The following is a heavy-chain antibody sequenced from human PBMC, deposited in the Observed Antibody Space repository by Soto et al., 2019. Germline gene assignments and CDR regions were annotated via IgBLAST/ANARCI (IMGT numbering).Heavy chain of an antibody. CDR1: GGSISSSSYY. Sequence: SETLSLTCTVSGGSISSSSYYWGWIRQPPGKGLEWIGSIYYSGSTYYNPSLKSRATISVDTSKNQFSLKLSSVTAADTAVYYCARQAWSGYFYWFDPWGQGTLLTVSS. CDR3: ARQAWSGYFYWFDP. D-gene: IGHD3-3*01. V-gene: IGHV4-39*01. J-gene: IGHJ5*02. CDR2: IYYSGST.